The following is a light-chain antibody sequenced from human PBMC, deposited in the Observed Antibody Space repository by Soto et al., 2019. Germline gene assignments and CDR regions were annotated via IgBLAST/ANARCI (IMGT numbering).Light chain of an antibody. Sequence: EIVMTQSPATLSGSPGERATLSCRASQSVNSHLAWYHQKPGQAPRLLIYGASTRATGIPARFSGSGSGTEFTLTISSLQPEDFAVYFWQQYNSWPRTFGQGTKVEVK. J-gene: IGKJ1*01. CDR3: QQYNSWPRT. CDR1: QSVNSH. CDR2: GAS. V-gene: IGKV3-15*01.